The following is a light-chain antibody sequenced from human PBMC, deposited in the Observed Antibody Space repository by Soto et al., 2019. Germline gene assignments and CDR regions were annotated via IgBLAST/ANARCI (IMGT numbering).Light chain of an antibody. CDR3: QQYGNSPQT. CDR2: GAS. V-gene: IGKV3-20*01. Sequence: EIVMTQSPATLSVSPGERATLSCRTSQSVSSNVAWYQQKPGQAPRLLIYGASSRATGIPNRFSGSGSGTDFTLTISRLEPEDFAVYYCQQYGNSPQTFGQGTKVDIK. CDR1: QSVSSN. J-gene: IGKJ1*01.